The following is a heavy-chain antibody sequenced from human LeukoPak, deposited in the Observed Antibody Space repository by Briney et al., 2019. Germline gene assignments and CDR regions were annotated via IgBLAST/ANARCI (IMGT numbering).Heavy chain of an antibody. V-gene: IGHV1-24*01. J-gene: IGHJ3*02. CDR2: FDPEDGET. D-gene: IGHD3-22*01. Sequence: ASVKVSCKVSGYTLTELSMHWVRQAPGKGLEWMGGFDPEDGETIYAQKFQGRVTITADKSTSTAYMELSSLRSEDTAVYYCARDLVRPHAPENTDSSGYWFGAFDIWGQGTMVTVSS. CDR3: ARDLVRPHAPENTDSSGYWFGAFDI. CDR1: GYTLTELS.